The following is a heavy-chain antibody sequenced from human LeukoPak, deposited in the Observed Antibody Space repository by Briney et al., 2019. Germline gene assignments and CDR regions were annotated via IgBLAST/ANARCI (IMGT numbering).Heavy chain of an antibody. CDR2: INPSGGST. J-gene: IGHJ4*02. CDR1: GYTFTSYY. V-gene: IGHV1-46*01. Sequence: ASVKVSCKASGYTFTSYYTHWVRQAPGQGLEWMGIINPSGGSTSYAQKFQGRVTMTRDTSTSTVYMELSSLRSEDTAVYYCARDYIVGATTPQSDYWGQGTLVTVSS. CDR3: ARDYIVGATTPQSDY. D-gene: IGHD1-26*01.